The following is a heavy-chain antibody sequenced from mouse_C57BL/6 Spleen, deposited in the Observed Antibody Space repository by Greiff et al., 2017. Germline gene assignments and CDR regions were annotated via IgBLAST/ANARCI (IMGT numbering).Heavy chain of an antibody. CDR3: ARWGTVVATNNY. CDR2: INPYNGGT. V-gene: IGHV1-19*01. J-gene: IGHJ2*01. D-gene: IGHD1-1*01. Sequence: EVMLVESGPVLVKPGASVKMSCKASGYTFTDYYMNWVKQSHGKSLEWIGVINPYNGGTSYNQKFKGKATLTVDKSSSTAYMELNSLTSEDSAVYYCARWGTVVATNNYWGQGTTLTVSS. CDR1: GYTFTDYY.